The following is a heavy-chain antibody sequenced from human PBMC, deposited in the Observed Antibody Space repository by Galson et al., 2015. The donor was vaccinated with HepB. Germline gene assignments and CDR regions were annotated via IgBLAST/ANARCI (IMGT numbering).Heavy chain of an antibody. V-gene: IGHV3-30*18. CDR3: AKDEGGYCSSTSCIPPYYYYYYMDV. Sequence: SLRLSCAASGFTFSSYGMHWVRQAPGKGLEWVAVISYDGSNKYYADSVKGRFTISRDNSKNTLYLQMNSLRAGDTAVYYCAKDEGGYCSSTSCIPPYYYYYYMDVWGKGTTVTVSS. CDR2: ISYDGSNK. J-gene: IGHJ6*03. CDR1: GFTFSSYG. D-gene: IGHD2-2*01.